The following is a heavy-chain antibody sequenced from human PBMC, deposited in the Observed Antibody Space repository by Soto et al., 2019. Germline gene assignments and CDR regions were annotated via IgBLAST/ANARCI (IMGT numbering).Heavy chain of an antibody. CDR1: GDSVSSNSRAA. Sequence: PSQTLSLTCAISGDSVSSNSRAAWNWIRQSPSRGLEWLGRTYYRSKWSSDYAVSVKSRTTINADTSKHQFSLHLNSVTPEDTAVYYCLRGTPSAFDIWGQGTMVTISS. CDR2: TYYRSKWSS. CDR3: LRGTPSAFDI. V-gene: IGHV6-1*01. J-gene: IGHJ3*02.